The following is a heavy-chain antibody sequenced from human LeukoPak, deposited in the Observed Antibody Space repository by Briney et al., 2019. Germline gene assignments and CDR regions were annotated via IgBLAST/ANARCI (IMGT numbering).Heavy chain of an antibody. Sequence: ASVKVSCKASGYIFTGYYMHWVRQAPGQGLEWMGWISPKSGGTNYAQKFQGRINMTRDTSISTAYMELSGLRSDDTAVFYCARGGGINAFDIWGQGTMVTVSS. D-gene: IGHD6-13*01. CDR1: GYIFTGYY. CDR2: ISPKSGGT. V-gene: IGHV1-2*02. CDR3: ARGGGINAFDI. J-gene: IGHJ3*02.